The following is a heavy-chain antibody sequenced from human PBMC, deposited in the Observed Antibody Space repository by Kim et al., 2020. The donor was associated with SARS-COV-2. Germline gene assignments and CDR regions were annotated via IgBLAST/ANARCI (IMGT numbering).Heavy chain of an antibody. CDR3: ATTPRHYYYYYGMDV. D-gene: IGHD2-15*01. J-gene: IGHJ6*02. Sequence: LKSRVTRAVDTAKNQFSLKLSSVTAADTAVYYCATTPRHYYYYYGMDVWGQGTTVTVSS. V-gene: IGHV4-4*06.